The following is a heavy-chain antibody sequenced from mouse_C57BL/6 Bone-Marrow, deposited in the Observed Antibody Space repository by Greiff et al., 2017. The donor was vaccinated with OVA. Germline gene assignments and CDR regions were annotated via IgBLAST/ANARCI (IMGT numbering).Heavy chain of an antibody. CDR2: IRNKANGYTT. CDR3: ARYRATVWYFDV. D-gene: IGHD1-1*01. J-gene: IGHJ1*03. Sequence: EVKLVESGGGLVQPGGSLSLSCAASGFTFTDYYMSWVRQPPGKALEWLGFIRNKANGYTTEYSASVKGRFTISRDNSQSILYLQMNALRAEDSATYYCARYRATVWYFDVWGTGTTVTVSS. CDR1: GFTFTDYY. V-gene: IGHV7-3*01.